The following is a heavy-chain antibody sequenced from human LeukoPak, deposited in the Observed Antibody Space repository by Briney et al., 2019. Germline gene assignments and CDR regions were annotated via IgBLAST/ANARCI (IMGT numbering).Heavy chain of an antibody. D-gene: IGHD1-26*01. Sequence: GGSLRLSCAASGFTVSSNYMSWVRQAPGKGLEWVSVIYSGGSTYYADSVKGRFTISRDNSKNTLYLQMNSLRAKDTAVYYCASPVGAPALDYWGQGTLVTVSS. V-gene: IGHV3-66*01. CDR1: GFTVSSNY. CDR2: IYSGGST. J-gene: IGHJ4*02. CDR3: ASPVGAPALDY.